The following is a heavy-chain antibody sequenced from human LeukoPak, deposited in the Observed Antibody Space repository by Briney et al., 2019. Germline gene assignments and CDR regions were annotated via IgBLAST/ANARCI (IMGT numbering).Heavy chain of an antibody. V-gene: IGHV5-51*01. Sequence: GESLKISCKGSGYSFTSYWIGWVRQMPGKGLEWIGIIYPADSDTIYNPSFQGQVTISADKSISTAYLQWSSLKASDSAMYYCARGRTWFDHWGQGSQVTVSS. CDR2: IYPADSDT. CDR3: ARGRTWFDH. J-gene: IGHJ5*02. D-gene: IGHD1-26*01. CDR1: GYSFTSYW.